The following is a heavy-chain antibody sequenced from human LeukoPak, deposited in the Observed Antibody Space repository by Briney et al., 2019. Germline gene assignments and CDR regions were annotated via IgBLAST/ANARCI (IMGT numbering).Heavy chain of an antibody. CDR2: ICNHSSNK. CDR3: AKGSGYSFFEY. D-gene: IGHD3-22*01. V-gene: IGHV3-30*02. CDR1: GFTFRSSG. Sequence: PGXXLRLSCAASGFTFRSSGMHGVGQAAGRGGVCVSFICNHSSNKYYADSFTRRFTISRDNSKNTLYLQMNSLGAEDTAVYYCAKGSGYSFFEYWGQGTLVTVSS. J-gene: IGHJ4*02.